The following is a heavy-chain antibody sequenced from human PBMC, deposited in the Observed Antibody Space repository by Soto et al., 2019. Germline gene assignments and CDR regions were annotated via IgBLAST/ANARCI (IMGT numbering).Heavy chain of an antibody. J-gene: IGHJ6*02. D-gene: IGHD2-15*01. CDR1: GYSFTTNR. CDR2: IDPGDSYP. CDR3: ARGVNTKDASVASYYGMDV. Sequence: EVQLVQSGAEVKKPGESLRISCQGYGYSFTTNRITWVRQMPGKGLEWMGRIDPGDSYPNYSPSFQGHVTISVDKSISTAYLQWSSLKASDTAMYYCARGVNTKDASVASYYGMDVWGQGTTVTVS. V-gene: IGHV5-10-1*03.